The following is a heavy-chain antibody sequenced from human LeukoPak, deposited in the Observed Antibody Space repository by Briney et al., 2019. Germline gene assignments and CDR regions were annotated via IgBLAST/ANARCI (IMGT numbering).Heavy chain of an antibody. CDR3: ARLPMVRGVMKPPYYYYYMDV. Sequence: SETLSLTCTVSGGSISSSSYYWGWIRQPPGKGLEWIGSIYYSGSTYYNPSLRSRVTISVDTSKNQFSLKLSSVTAADTAVYYCARLPMVRGVMKPPYYYYYMDVWGKGTTVTISS. J-gene: IGHJ6*03. CDR2: IYYSGST. CDR1: GGSISSSSYY. D-gene: IGHD3-10*01. V-gene: IGHV4-39*07.